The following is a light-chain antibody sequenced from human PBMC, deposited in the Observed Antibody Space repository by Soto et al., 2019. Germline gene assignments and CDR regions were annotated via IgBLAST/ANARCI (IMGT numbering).Light chain of an antibody. Sequence: QSALTQPPSASGSPGQSVTISCTGTSSDVGGYNYVSWYQQHPGKAPKLMIYEVSKRPSGVPDRFSGSKSGNTASLTVSGLQAEDEADYYCSSYAGSSNFPYVFGTGTKLTVL. CDR1: SSDVGGYNY. CDR3: SSYAGSSNFPYV. V-gene: IGLV2-8*01. J-gene: IGLJ1*01. CDR2: EVS.